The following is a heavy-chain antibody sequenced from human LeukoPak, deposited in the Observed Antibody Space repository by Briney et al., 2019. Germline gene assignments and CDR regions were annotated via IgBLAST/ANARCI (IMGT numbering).Heavy chain of an antibody. D-gene: IGHD2-2*01. Sequence: GGSLRPSCAASGFTFSSYGMHWVRQAPGKGLEWVAVIWYDGSNKYYADSVKGRFTISRDNSKNTLYLQMNSLRAEDTAVYYCARGGYCSSTSCAPYYYYGMDVWGQGTTVTVSS. J-gene: IGHJ6*02. V-gene: IGHV3-33*01. CDR2: IWYDGSNK. CDR1: GFTFSSYG. CDR3: ARGGYCSSTSCAPYYYYGMDV.